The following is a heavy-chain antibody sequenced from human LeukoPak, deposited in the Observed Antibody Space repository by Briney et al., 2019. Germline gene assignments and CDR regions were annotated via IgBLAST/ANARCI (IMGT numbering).Heavy chain of an antibody. CDR2: INPNSGGT. CDR3: ATNGVDIVVVPAAITPVYYYYMDV. Sequence: GASVKVSCKASGYTFTGYYMHWVRQAPGQGLEWMGWINPNSGGTNYAQKFQGRVTMTRDTSISTAYMERSRLRSDDTAVYYCATNGVDIVVVPAAITPVYYYYMDVWGKGTTVTVSS. D-gene: IGHD2-2*02. J-gene: IGHJ6*03. CDR1: GYTFTGYY. V-gene: IGHV1-2*02.